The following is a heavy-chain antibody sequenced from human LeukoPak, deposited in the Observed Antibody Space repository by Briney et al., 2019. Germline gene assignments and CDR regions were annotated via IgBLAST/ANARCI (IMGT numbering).Heavy chain of an antibody. CDR3: AKDVPHYDILTGYLDY. Sequence: GGTLRLSCAASGFTFSSYGMSWVRQAPGKGLEWVSAISGSGGGTYYADSVKGRFTISRDNSKNTLYLQMNSLRAEDTAVYYCAKDVPHYDILTGYLDYWGQGTLVTASS. D-gene: IGHD3-9*01. CDR2: ISGSGGGT. CDR1: GFTFSSYG. J-gene: IGHJ4*02. V-gene: IGHV3-23*01.